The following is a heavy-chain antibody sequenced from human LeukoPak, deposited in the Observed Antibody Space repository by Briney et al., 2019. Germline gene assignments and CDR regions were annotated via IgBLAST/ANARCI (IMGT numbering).Heavy chain of an antibody. J-gene: IGHJ4*02. D-gene: IGHD3-10*01. CDR1: GFTFSSYA. CDR3: AKGYYGSGSYYYIDY. Sequence: GGSLRLSCAASGFTFSSYAMSWVRQAPGKGLEWVSAISGSGGSTYYADSVKGRFTISRDNSKNTLFLQMNSLRAEDTAVYSCAKGYYGSGSYYYIDYWGQGTLVTVSS. V-gene: IGHV3-23*01. CDR2: ISGSGGST.